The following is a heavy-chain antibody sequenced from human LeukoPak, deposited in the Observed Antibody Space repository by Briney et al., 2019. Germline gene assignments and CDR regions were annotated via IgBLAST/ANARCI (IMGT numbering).Heavy chain of an antibody. V-gene: IGHV3-21*01. Sequence: PGGSLRLSCAASGFTFSSYNMNWVRQAPGKGLEWVSSITSSSYIYYADSVKGRFTISRDNAKNSLYLQMNSLRAEDTAVYYCARALMDSSGWNYGMDVWGQGTTVTVSS. CDR3: ARALMDSSGWNYGMDV. CDR2: ITSSSYI. CDR1: GFTFSSYN. D-gene: IGHD6-19*01. J-gene: IGHJ6*02.